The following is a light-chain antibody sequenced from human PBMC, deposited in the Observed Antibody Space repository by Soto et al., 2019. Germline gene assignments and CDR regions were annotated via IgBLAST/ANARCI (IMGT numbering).Light chain of an antibody. V-gene: IGLV1-44*01. CDR3: QQLNSYPLT. J-gene: IGLJ2*01. CDR2: SNN. Sequence: QSVLTQPPSASGTPGQRVTISCSGSSSNIGSNTVNWYQHLPGTAPKILIYSNNQRPSGVPDRFSGSKSGPSASLTISGLQSEDEADYYCQQLNSYPLTFGGGTK. CDR1: SSNIGSNT.